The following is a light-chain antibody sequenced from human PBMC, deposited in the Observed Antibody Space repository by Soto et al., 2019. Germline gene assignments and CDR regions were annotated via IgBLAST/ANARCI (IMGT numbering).Light chain of an antibody. V-gene: IGLV2-8*01. CDR1: ISDIGTYYY. CDR2: EVS. Sequence: QSALTQPPSASGSPGQSVTISCTGTISDIGTYYYVSWYQQHPGKAPKLIIYEVSERPSGVPDRFSGSKSGNTASLTISGLQDEDEADYYCCSYPGSHTWVFGGGTKLTVL. CDR3: CSYPGSHTWV. J-gene: IGLJ3*02.